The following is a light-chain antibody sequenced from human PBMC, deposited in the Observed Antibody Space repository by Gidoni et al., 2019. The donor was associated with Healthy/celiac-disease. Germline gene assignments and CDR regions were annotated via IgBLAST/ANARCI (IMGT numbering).Light chain of an antibody. Sequence: EIVLTQSPATLSLSPGERATLSCRASQSVSSYFAWYQQKPGQAPRLLIYDASNRATGIPARFSGSGSGTDFTLTLSSLEPEDFAVYYCQQRSNWPPRLTFGGGTKVEIK. J-gene: IGKJ4*01. CDR1: QSVSSY. V-gene: IGKV3-11*01. CDR3: QQRSNWPPRLT. CDR2: DAS.